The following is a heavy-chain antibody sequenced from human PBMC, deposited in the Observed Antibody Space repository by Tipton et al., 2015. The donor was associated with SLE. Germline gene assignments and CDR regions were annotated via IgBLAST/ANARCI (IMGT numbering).Heavy chain of an antibody. D-gene: IGHD6-6*01. Sequence: TLSLTCTVSGGSISSSSYYWGWIRQPPGKGLEWIGSIYYSGSTYYNPSLKSRVTISVDTSKNQFSLKLSSVTAADTAVYYCARVYFHSSSSGFDYWGQGTLVTVSS. CDR1: GGSISSSSYY. J-gene: IGHJ4*02. CDR2: IYYSGST. V-gene: IGHV4-39*07. CDR3: ARVYFHSSSSGFDY.